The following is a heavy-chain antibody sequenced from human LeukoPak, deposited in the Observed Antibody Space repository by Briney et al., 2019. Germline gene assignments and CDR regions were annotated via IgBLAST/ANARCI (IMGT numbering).Heavy chain of an antibody. CDR2: IYHSGST. V-gene: IGHV4-39*01. D-gene: IGHD4-23*01. J-gene: IGHJ3*01. CDR3: ARRTETVLNTVANSFDV. Sequence: SETLSLTCTVSGGSISSSNHYWSWIRQPPGKGLEWIGSIYHSGSTYYNPSLKSRVTISVDTSKNQFSLNLSSVTAADTAVYYCARRTETVLNTVANSFDVWGQGTMVTVSS. CDR1: GGSISSSNHY.